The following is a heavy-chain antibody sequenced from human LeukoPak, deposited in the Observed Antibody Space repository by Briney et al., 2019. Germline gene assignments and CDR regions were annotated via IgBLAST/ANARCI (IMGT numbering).Heavy chain of an antibody. CDR3: ARGARITGTTTVSY. J-gene: IGHJ4*02. CDR1: GYTFTSYG. V-gene: IGHV1-8*03. D-gene: IGHD1-7*01. Sequence: ASVKVSCKASGYTFTSYGINWVRQATGQGLEWMGWMNPNSGNTGYAQKFQGRVTITRNTSISTAYMELSSLRSEDTAVYYCARGARITGTTTVSYWGQGTLVTVSS. CDR2: MNPNSGNT.